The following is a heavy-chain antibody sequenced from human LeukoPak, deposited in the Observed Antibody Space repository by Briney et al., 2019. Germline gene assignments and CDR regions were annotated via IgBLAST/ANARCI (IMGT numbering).Heavy chain of an antibody. Sequence: SQTLSLTCALSGDIVSSNSVTWDWIRQSPSRSLEWLGRTYYRSTWYNDYAVSVRGRITVNPDTSKNQFSLHLNSVTPEDTAVYYCARRLTQYDCFDPWGQGILVTVSS. CDR2: TYYRSTWYN. D-gene: IGHD2-2*01. J-gene: IGHJ5*02. V-gene: IGHV6-1*01. CDR1: GDIVSSNSVT. CDR3: ARRLTQYDCFDP.